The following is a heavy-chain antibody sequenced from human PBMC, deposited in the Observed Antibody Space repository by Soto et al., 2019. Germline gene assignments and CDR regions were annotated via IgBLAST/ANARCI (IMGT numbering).Heavy chain of an antibody. D-gene: IGHD6-19*01. CDR2: IKQDGSEK. V-gene: IGHV3-7*05. CDR1: GFTFSSYW. Sequence: GGSLRLSCAASGFTFSSYWMSWVRQAPGKGLEWVANIKQDGSEKYYVDSVKGRFTIPRDNAKNSLYLQMNSLRAEDTAVYYCARDQGVWYGGKRESWFDPWGQGTLVTVSS. J-gene: IGHJ5*02. CDR3: ARDQGVWYGGKRESWFDP.